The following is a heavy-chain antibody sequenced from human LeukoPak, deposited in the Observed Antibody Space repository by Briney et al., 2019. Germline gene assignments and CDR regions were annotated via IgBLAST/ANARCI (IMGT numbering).Heavy chain of an antibody. D-gene: IGHD2-15*01. CDR1: GFTFSSFS. CDR3: AREWWYLDQ. J-gene: IGHJ4*02. CDR2: IKHDGSEK. Sequence: GGSLRLSCAASGFTFSSFSMAWVRQSPGKGLEWVARIKHDGSEKNYVDSEKGRFTISRDNAENSLYLQMSSLRAEDTAVYYCAREWWYLDQWGQGTLVTVSS. V-gene: IGHV3-7*03.